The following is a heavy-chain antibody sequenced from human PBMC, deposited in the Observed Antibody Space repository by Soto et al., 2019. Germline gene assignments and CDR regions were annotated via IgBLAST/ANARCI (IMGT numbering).Heavy chain of an antibody. J-gene: IGHJ6*02. D-gene: IGHD2-21*02. CDR1: GYTFTSYD. CDR3: ARDPFCGGDCYSGQHFYYGLDV. V-gene: IGHV1-8*01. CDR2: MNPNSENT. Sequence: ASVKVSCKASGYTFTSYDINWVRQATGQGLEWMGWMNPNSENTGYAQKFQGRVTMTSNTSIGTAYMELSSLGSDDTAIYYCARDPFCGGDCYSGQHFYYGLDVWGQGTTVTV.